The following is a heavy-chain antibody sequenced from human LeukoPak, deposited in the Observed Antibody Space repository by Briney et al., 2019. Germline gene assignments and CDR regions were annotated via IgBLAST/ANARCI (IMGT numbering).Heavy chain of an antibody. CDR2: IYYSGST. D-gene: IGHD3-16*01. V-gene: IGHV4-59*01. Sequence: KSSEALSLACTVSGGSISSYYGSWIRQPPGKGLEWIGYIYYSGSTSYKLSRKSRVTISVATSKNHFSLKLRSVTAADTDVYYCARETSQKGAHYMDVWGKGTTVTISS. CDR1: GGSISSYY. CDR3: ARETSQKGAHYMDV. J-gene: IGHJ6*03.